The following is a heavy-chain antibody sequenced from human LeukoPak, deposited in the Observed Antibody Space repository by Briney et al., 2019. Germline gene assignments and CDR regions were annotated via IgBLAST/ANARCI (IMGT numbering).Heavy chain of an antibody. J-gene: IGHJ4*02. D-gene: IGHD2/OR15-2a*01. CDR3: ARGATSLSYFDS. CDR2: IYYSGST. Sequence: PSETLSLTCTVSGGSISTYYWSWIRQPPGKGLEWIGYIYYSGSTNYNPSLKSRVTISVDTPKNQFSLKLSSVTAADTAVYYCARGATSLSYFDSRGWGTLVTVSS. V-gene: IGHV4-59*01. CDR1: GGSISTYY.